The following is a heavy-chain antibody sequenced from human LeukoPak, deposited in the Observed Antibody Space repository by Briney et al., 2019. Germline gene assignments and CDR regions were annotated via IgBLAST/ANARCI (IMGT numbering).Heavy chain of an antibody. V-gene: IGHV3-11*04. J-gene: IGHJ4*02. D-gene: IGHD4-17*01. CDR3: ARDRSTVTTWVDY. CDR1: GFTFSDYY. Sequence: GGSLRLSCAASGFTFSDYYMSWIRQAPGKGLEWVSYISSSGTTIYYADSVKGRFTISRDNAKNSLYLQMNSLRAEDTAVYYCARDRSTVTTWVDYWGQGTLVTVSS. CDR2: ISSSGTTI.